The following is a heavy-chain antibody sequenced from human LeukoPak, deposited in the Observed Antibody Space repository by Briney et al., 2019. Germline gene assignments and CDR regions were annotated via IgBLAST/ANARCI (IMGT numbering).Heavy chain of an antibody. J-gene: IGHJ4*02. CDR1: GYTFTSYG. CDR3: VADGGYSGYVYGDY. D-gene: IGHD5-12*01. CDR2: ISAYNGNT. V-gene: IGHV1-18*01. Sequence: GASVKVSCKASGYTFTSYGISWVRQAPGQGLEWMGWISAYNGNTNYAQKLQGRVTMTTDTSTSTAYMELSSLRSDDTAVYYCVADGGYSGYVYGDYWGQGTLVTVSS.